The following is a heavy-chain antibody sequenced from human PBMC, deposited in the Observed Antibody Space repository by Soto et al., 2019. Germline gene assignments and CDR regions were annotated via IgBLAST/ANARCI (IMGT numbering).Heavy chain of an antibody. CDR2: ISVYNRNT. D-gene: IGHD7-27*01. CDR3: ASASNRGGSNAYYFDH. J-gene: IGHJ4*02. CDR1: GYTFTSYH. V-gene: IGHV1-18*04. Sequence: QVQLVQSGTEVEKPGASVKFSCKTSGYTFTSYHIGWVRQAPGQGLEWMGWISVYNRNTIYAQKLQDRVTMTTDTSTSTAYMELRSLRFDDTAVYYCASASNRGGSNAYYFDHWGQGTLVTVSS.